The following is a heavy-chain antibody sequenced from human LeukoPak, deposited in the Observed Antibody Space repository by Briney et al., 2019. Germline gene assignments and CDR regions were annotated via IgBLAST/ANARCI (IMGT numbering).Heavy chain of an antibody. CDR3: AKWGAQSGSYRVVDS. CDR2: INGDGSST. CDR1: GIMFRSYA. J-gene: IGHJ4*02. D-gene: IGHD3-10*01. V-gene: IGHV3-23*01. Sequence: GGSLRLSCAASGIMFRSYAMSWVRQARGKGLEWVSAINGDGSSTYYADSVKGRFTISRDNSNNTLFLQMNSLRVEDTAVYYCAKWGAQSGSYRVVDSWGRGTLVTVSS.